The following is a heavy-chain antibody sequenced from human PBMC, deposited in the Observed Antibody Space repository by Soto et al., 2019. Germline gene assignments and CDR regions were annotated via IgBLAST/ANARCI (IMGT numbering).Heavy chain of an antibody. J-gene: IGHJ5*02. CDR2: IYQSGST. CDR3: ARDMSGCSSSDCYLSGWFDP. CDR1: GAPITSGAYS. D-gene: IGHD2-21*02. Sequence: QLQLRESGSGLVKPSQTLSLTCTVSGAPITSGAYSWSWIRKPPGKGLEWIGIIYQSGSTHYNPSLKSRVTISVDRSKNHFSLQLTSLTAADTAVYYCARDMSGCSSSDCYLSGWFDPWGPGTLVTVSS. V-gene: IGHV4-30-2*01.